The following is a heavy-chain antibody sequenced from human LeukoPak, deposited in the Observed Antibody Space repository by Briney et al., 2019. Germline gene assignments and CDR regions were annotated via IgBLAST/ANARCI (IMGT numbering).Heavy chain of an antibody. D-gene: IGHD2-21*02. Sequence: SETLSLTCTVSGGSISSGSYYWSWIRQPAGKRLEWIGRIYTSGSTNYNPSLKSRVTISVDTSKNQFSLKLSSVTAADTAVYYCARELPYCGGDCYSGWFDPWGQGTLVTVSS. CDR2: IYTSGST. CDR1: GGSISSGSYY. V-gene: IGHV4-61*02. J-gene: IGHJ5*02. CDR3: ARELPYCGGDCYSGWFDP.